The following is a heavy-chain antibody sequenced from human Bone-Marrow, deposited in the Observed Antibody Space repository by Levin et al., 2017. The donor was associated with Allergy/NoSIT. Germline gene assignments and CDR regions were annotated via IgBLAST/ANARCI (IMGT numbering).Heavy chain of an antibody. CDR1: GFTFSSYA. CDR2: ISYDGSNK. Sequence: GESLKISCAASGFTFSSYAMHWVRQAPGKGLEWVAVISYDGSNKYYADSVKGRFTISRDNSKNTLYLQMNSLRAEDTAVYYCARDLDTMDTARDYYYYGMDVWGQGTTVTVSS. J-gene: IGHJ6*02. D-gene: IGHD5-18*01. V-gene: IGHV3-30*04. CDR3: ARDLDTMDTARDYYYYGMDV.